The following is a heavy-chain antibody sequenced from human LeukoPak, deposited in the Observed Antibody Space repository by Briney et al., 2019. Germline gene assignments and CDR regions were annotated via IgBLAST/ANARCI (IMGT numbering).Heavy chain of an antibody. CDR3: ARDGAPYYYDSSGSDY. CDR1: RFFFSTYS. D-gene: IGHD3-22*01. V-gene: IGHV3-48*02. Sequence: PGGSLRLSCAASRFFFSTYSMTWVRQAPGKGLEWVSYISSSSSTIYYADSVKGRFTISRDNAKNSLYLQMNSLRDEDTAVYYCARDGAPYYYDSSGSDYWGQGTLVTVSS. J-gene: IGHJ4*02. CDR2: ISSSSSTI.